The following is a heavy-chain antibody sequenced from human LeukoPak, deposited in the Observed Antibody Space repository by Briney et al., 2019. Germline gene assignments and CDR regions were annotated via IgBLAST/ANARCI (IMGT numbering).Heavy chain of an antibody. CDR3: ARDNREQQLVPPTFDY. Sequence: GRSLRLSCAASGFTFSSYAMHWVRQAPGKGLEWVAVISYDGSNKYYADSVKGRFTICRDNSKNTLYLQMNSLRAEDTAVYYCARDNREQQLVPPTFDYWGQGTLVTVSS. V-gene: IGHV3-30-3*01. CDR2: ISYDGSNK. D-gene: IGHD6-13*01. CDR1: GFTFSSYA. J-gene: IGHJ4*02.